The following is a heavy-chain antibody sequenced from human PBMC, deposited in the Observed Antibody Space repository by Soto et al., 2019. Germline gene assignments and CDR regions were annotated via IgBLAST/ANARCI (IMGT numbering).Heavy chain of an antibody. V-gene: IGHV4-59*01. CDR3: ARVFPHYGDYKYYYYGMDV. D-gene: IGHD4-17*01. J-gene: IGHJ6*02. CDR2: IYYSGST. CDR1: GGSISSYY. Sequence: SGTLSLTCTVSGGSISSYYWSWIRQPPGKGLEWIGYIYYSGSTNYNPSLKSRVTISVDTSKNQFSLKLSSVTAADTAVYYCARVFPHYGDYKYYYYGMDVWGQGTTVTVSS.